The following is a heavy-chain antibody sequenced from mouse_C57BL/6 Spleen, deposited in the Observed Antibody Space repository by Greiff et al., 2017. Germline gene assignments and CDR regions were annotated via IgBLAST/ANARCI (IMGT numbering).Heavy chain of an antibody. CDR1: GYAFSSSW. V-gene: IGHV1-82*01. CDR3: ARSPEDYAMDY. J-gene: IGHJ4*01. CDR2: IYPGDGDT. Sequence: VQLQQSGPELVKPGASVKISCKASGYAFSSSWMNWVKQRPGQGLEWIGRIYPGDGDTNYNGKFKGKATLTADKSSSTAYMQLSSLTSEDSAVYFCARSPEDYAMDYWGQGTSVTVSS.